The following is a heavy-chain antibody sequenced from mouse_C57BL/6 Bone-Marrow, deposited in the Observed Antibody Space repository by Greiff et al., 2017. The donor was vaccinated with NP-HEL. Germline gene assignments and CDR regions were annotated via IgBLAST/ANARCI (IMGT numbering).Heavy chain of an antibody. CDR1: GFNIKDDY. J-gene: IGHJ2*01. CDR3: TPVGYYADYFDY. Sequence: EVQLQQSGAELVRPGASVKLSCTASGFNIKDDYMHWVKQRPEQGLEWIGWIDPENGDTEYASKFQGKATITADTSSNTAYLQLSSLTSEDTAVYYCTPVGYYADYFDYWGQGTTLTVSS. V-gene: IGHV14-4*01. CDR2: IDPENGDT. D-gene: IGHD2-3*01.